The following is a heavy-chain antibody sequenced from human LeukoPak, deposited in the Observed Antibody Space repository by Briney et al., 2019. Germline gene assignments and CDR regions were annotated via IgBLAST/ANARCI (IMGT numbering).Heavy chain of an antibody. CDR2: ISGSSNDI. V-gene: IGHV3-48*02. J-gene: IGHJ3*02. CDR1: GFTFSSYS. D-gene: IGHD6-19*01. Sequence: GGSLRLSCAAAGFTFSSYSMNWVRQAPGRGLEWVLYISGSSNDIYYADSVKGRFTISRDNVENSVYLQMNSLRDGDTAVYYCVRDSLVSAWLVRAFDIWGQGTTVTVSS. CDR3: VRDSLVSAWLVRAFDI.